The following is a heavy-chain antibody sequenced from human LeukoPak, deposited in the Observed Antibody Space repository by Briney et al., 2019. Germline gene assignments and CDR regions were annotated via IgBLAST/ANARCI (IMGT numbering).Heavy chain of an antibody. CDR2: ISGTGGDT. D-gene: IGHD6-13*01. CDR1: GFTFSNYG. Sequence: GGSLRLSCVASGFTFSNYGMIWVRQAPGKGLEWVSSISGTGGDTYSPDSVKGRFTFSRDNSKNTVYLQINSLRAEDTAIYYCAKAAGFLDYWGQGTLVTVSS. J-gene: IGHJ4*02. V-gene: IGHV3-23*01. CDR3: AKAAGFLDY.